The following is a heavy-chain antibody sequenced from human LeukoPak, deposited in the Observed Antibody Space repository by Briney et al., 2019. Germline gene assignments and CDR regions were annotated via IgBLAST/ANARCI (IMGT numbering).Heavy chain of an antibody. CDR3: AKDFFSYYYDSSGYSVPDY. V-gene: IGHV3-21*01. CDR2: ISSSSSYI. Sequence: PGGSLRLSCAASGFTFSSYSMTWVRQAPGKGLEWVSSISSSSSYIYYADSVKGRFTISRDNAKNSLYLQMNSLRAEDTAVYYCAKDFFSYYYDSSGYSVPDYWGQGTLVTVSS. J-gene: IGHJ4*02. CDR1: GFTFSSYS. D-gene: IGHD3-22*01.